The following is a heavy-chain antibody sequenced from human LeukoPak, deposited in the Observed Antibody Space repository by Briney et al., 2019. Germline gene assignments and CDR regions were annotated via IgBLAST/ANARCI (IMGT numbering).Heavy chain of an antibody. V-gene: IGHV4-31*03. J-gene: IGHJ5*02. CDR3: ARSSHFLVVPAAIASNWFDP. D-gene: IGHD2-2*01. CDR2: IYYSGST. Sequence: SQTLSLTCTVSGGSISSGGYYWSWIRQHPGKGLEWIGYIYYSGSTYYNPSLKSRVTISVDTSKNQFSLKLISVTAADTAVYYFARSSHFLVVPAAIASNWFDPWGQGTLVTVSS. CDR1: GGSISSGGYY.